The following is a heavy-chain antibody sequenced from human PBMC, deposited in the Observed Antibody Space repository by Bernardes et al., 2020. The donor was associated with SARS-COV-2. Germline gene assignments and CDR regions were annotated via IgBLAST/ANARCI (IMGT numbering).Heavy chain of an antibody. Sequence: GGSLRLSCAAFGFTFGSYGMTWVRKAPGKGLEWVAFIRFDGTNTYYADSVKGRFTISRDNSKNTLYLQMNSLRTEDTAVYYCAKELNWNHFDYWGQGALVTVSS. J-gene: IGHJ4*02. CDR2: IRFDGTNT. D-gene: IGHD1-20*01. V-gene: IGHV3-30*02. CDR1: GFTFGSYG. CDR3: AKELNWNHFDY.